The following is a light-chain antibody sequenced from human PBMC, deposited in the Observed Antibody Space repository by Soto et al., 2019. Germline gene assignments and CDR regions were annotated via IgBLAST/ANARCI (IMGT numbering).Light chain of an antibody. V-gene: IGKV3-11*01. Sequence: EIVLTQSPATLSLSPGERATLSCRASQSVSSYLAWYQQKSGQAPRLLIYDASNRATGIPARFGGSGSGTDFTLTISRLEPEDFAVYYCQQYGSSSLTFGQGTKVDIK. CDR2: DAS. CDR1: QSVSSY. J-gene: IGKJ1*01. CDR3: QQYGSSSLT.